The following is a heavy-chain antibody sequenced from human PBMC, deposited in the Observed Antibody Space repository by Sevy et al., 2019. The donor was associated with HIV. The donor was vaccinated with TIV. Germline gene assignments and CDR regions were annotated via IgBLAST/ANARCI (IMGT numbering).Heavy chain of an antibody. Sequence: ASVKVSCKDSGYTFTSYGISWVRQAPGQGLEWMGWISAYNGNTNYAQRLQGRVTMTTDTSTSTAYMELRSLRSDDTAVYYCARDRVRATRSDDAFDIWGQGTMVTVSS. CDR2: ISAYNGNT. J-gene: IGHJ3*02. V-gene: IGHV1-18*01. D-gene: IGHD1-26*01. CDR3: ARDRVRATRSDDAFDI. CDR1: GYTFTSYG.